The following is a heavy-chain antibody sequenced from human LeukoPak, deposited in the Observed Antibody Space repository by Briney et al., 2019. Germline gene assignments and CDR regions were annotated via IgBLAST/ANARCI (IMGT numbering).Heavy chain of an antibody. CDR2: INPSGGST. J-gene: IGHJ3*02. CDR1: GYTFTSYY. V-gene: IGHV1-46*01. D-gene: IGHD1-26*01. CDR3: ARGLLQNAFDI. Sequence: ASVKVSCKASGYTFTSYYMRWVRQAPGQGLEWMGIINPSGGSTSYAQKFQGRVTMTRDMSTSTVYMELSSLRSEDTAVYYCARGLLQNAFDIWGQGTMVTVSS.